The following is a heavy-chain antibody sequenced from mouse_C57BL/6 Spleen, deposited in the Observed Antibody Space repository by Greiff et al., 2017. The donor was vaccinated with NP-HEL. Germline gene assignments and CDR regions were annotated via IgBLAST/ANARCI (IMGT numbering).Heavy chain of an antibody. CDR1: GFTFSDYG. D-gene: IGHD1-1*01. CDR3: ARYGYYAMDY. V-gene: IGHV5-17*01. Sequence: EVNVVESGGGLVKPGGSLKLSCAASGFTFSDYGMHWVRQAPEKGLEWVAYISSGSSTIYYADTVKGRVTISRDNAKNTLFLQMTSLRSEDTAMYYCARYGYYAMDYWGEGTSVTVSS. CDR2: ISSGSSTI. J-gene: IGHJ4*01.